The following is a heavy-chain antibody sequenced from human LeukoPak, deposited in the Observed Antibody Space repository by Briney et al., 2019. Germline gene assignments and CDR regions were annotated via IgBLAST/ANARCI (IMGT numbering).Heavy chain of an antibody. Sequence: PSEILSLTCTVSGGSISNYYWSWIRQPPGKGLEWIGYIYYSGSTNYNPSLKSRVTISVDTSKNQFSLKLSSVTAADTAVYYCARGYSSSWYTVFDYWGQGTLVTVSS. CDR2: IYYSGST. V-gene: IGHV4-59*01. CDR3: ARGYSSSWYTVFDY. CDR1: GGSISNYY. D-gene: IGHD6-13*01. J-gene: IGHJ4*02.